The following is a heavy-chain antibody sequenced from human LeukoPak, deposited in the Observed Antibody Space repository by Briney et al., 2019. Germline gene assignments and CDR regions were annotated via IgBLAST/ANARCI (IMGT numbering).Heavy chain of an antibody. Sequence: GGSLRLSCAASGFTFSSYAMSWVRQAPGKGLEWVSAISGSGGSTYYADSVKGRFTISRDNSKNTLYLQMNSLRAEDTAVYYCAKGGYSSSWHVDSYFDYWGQGTLVTVSS. CDR1: GFTFSSYA. J-gene: IGHJ4*02. CDR2: ISGSGGST. D-gene: IGHD6-13*01. V-gene: IGHV3-23*01. CDR3: AKGGYSSSWHVDSYFDY.